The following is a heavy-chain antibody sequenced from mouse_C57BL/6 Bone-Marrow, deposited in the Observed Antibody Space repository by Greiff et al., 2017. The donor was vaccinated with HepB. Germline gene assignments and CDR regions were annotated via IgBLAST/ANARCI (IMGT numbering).Heavy chain of an antibody. CDR2: INPGSGGT. V-gene: IGHV1-54*01. Sequence: VKLQQSGAELVRPGTSVKVSCKASGYAFTNYLIEWVKQRPGQGLEWIGVINPGSGGTNYNEKFKGKATLTADKSSTTAYMQLSRLTSEDSAVYFCASCLWGLDYWGQGTTLTVSS. D-gene: IGHD6-1*01. CDR3: ASCLWGLDY. J-gene: IGHJ2*01. CDR1: GYAFTNYL.